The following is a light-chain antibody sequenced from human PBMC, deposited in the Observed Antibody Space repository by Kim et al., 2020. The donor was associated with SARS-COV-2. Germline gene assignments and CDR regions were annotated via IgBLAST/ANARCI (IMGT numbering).Light chain of an antibody. Sequence: SPGETAILSCRASQSVDNFLAWYQQKPGQPPRLVIYDAFIRATDTPDRFSGSGYGTDFTLTINNLEPEDFAVYYCQQRSKWPPFTFGHGTKLEI. V-gene: IGKV3-11*01. CDR2: DAF. J-gene: IGKJ2*01. CDR1: QSVDNF. CDR3: QQRSKWPPFT.